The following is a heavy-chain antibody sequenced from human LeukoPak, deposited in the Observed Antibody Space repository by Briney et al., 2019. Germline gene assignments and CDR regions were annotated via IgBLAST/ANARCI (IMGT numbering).Heavy chain of an antibody. CDR2: INHSGST. D-gene: IGHD2-2*02. V-gene: IGHV4-34*01. Sequence: SETLSLTCAVYGGSFSGYYWSWIRQPPGKGLEWIGEINHSGSTNYNPSLKSRATMSVDTSKNHFSLTLSSVTAADTAVYYCAAFYTPNGIYNRYFDLWGRGTLVTVSS. CDR1: GGSFSGYY. CDR3: AAFYTPNGIYNRYFDL. J-gene: IGHJ2*01.